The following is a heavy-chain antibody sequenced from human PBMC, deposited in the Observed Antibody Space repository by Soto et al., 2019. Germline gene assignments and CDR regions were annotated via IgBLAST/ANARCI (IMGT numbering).Heavy chain of an antibody. CDR1: GGSISSYY. CDR2: IYTSGST. D-gene: IGHD2-2*03. Sequence: SETLSLTCTVSGGSISSYYWSWIRQPAGKGLEWIGRIYTSGSTNYNPSLKSRVTMSVDTSKNQFSLKLSSVTAADPAEYYCARVFGYCSSTSGPIPGCYGMEVWGQGTTVIVSS. J-gene: IGHJ6*01. CDR3: ARVFGYCSSTSGPIPGCYGMEV. V-gene: IGHV4-4*07.